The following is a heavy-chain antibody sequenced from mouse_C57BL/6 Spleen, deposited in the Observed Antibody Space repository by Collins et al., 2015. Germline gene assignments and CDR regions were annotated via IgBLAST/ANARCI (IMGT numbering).Heavy chain of an antibody. V-gene: IGHV10-1*02. J-gene: IGHJ2*01. CDR2: IRSKSNNYAT. D-gene: IGHD2-1*01. Sequence: VQPKGSLKLSCAASGFTFNTYAMNWVRQAPGKGLEWVARIRSKSNNYATYYADSVKDRFTISRDDSQSMLYLQMNNLKTEDTAMYYCVRHGNYFDYWGQGTTLTVSS. CDR1: GFTFNTYA. CDR3: VRHGNYFDY.